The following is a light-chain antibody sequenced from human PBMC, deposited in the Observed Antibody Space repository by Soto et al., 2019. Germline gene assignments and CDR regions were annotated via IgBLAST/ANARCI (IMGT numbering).Light chain of an antibody. J-gene: IGKJ5*01. CDR1: QSVSSY. CDR3: QQRINRCT. V-gene: IGKV3-11*01. CDR2: DAS. Sequence: EIVLTQSPATLSLSPGERATLSCRASQSVSSYLAWYQQKPGQAPRLLIYDASNRATGIPSRFSGSGSGTDLSLIISRLEPEDFAVYYCQQRINRCTFGQGTRLEIK.